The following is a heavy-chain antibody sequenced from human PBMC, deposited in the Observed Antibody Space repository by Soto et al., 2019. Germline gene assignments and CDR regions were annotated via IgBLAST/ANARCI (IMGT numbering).Heavy chain of an antibody. CDR1: GFTFSSYG. Sequence: PGGSLRLSCAASGFTFSSYGMHWVRQAPGKGLEWVAVIWYDGSNKYYADSVKGRFTISRDNSKNTLCLQMNSLRAEDTAVYYCARGRYSSSWYFDYWGQGTLVTVSS. CDR2: IWYDGSNK. J-gene: IGHJ4*02. D-gene: IGHD6-13*01. CDR3: ARGRYSSSWYFDY. V-gene: IGHV3-33*01.